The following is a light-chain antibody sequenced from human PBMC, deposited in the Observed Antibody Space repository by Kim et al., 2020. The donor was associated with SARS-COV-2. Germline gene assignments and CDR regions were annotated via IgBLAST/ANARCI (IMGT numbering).Light chain of an antibody. CDR3: QQNGSSPPA. CDR1: QSVCSSY. CDR2: GVS. J-gene: IGKJ2*01. Sequence: LSPGERDSLSCRASQSVCSSYLAWYHQKPGQAPRLLIYGVSSRATGIPDRFSGSGSGTDFTLTISRLAPEDFAVYYCQQNGSSPPAFGQGTKLEIK. V-gene: IGKV3-20*01.